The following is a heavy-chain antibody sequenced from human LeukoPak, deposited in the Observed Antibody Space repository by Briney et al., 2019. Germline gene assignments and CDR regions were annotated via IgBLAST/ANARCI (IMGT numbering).Heavy chain of an antibody. CDR3: ARLTTEATETDFDD. CDR2: FHYSGST. Sequence: LSLTCTVSGGSISSYYWNWIRQPPGEGLEWIGYFHYSGSTNYNPSLKSRVTISVDTSKNPFSLKLTSVTAADTAVFYCARLTTEATETDFDDWGQGTXVTXSS. V-gene: IGHV4-59*08. CDR1: GGSISSYY. D-gene: IGHD1-14*01. J-gene: IGHJ4*02.